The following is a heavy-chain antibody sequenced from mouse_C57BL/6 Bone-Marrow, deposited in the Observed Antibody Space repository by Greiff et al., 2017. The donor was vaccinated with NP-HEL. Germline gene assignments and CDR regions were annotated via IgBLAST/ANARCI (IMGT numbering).Heavy chain of an antibody. CDR2: IDPSDSYT. D-gene: IGHD2-1*01. J-gene: IGHJ4*01. V-gene: IGHV1-59*01. CDR1: GYTFTSYW. Sequence: VQLQQPGAELVRPGTSVKLSCKASGYTFTSYWMHWVKQRPGQGLEWIGVIDPSDSYTNYNQKFKGKATLTVDTSSSTAYMQLSSLTSEDSAVYYCAGRWYGAMDYWGQGTSVTVSS. CDR3: AGRWYGAMDY.